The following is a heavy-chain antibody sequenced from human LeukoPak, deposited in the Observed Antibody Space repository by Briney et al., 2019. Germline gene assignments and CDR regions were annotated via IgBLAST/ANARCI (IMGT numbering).Heavy chain of an antibody. D-gene: IGHD4-17*01. CDR1: GDSISSSDYY. CDR2: IYYNGNT. CDR3: AGEGRGDYGDYYLGS. Sequence: KPSETLSLTCTVSGDSISSSDYYWAWIRQPPGKGLEWIANIYYNGNTYYNSSLKSRVTISIDTSKNQFSLKLSSVTAADTAVYYCAGEGRGDYGDYYLGSWGQGTLVTVSS. J-gene: IGHJ5*02. V-gene: IGHV4-39*07.